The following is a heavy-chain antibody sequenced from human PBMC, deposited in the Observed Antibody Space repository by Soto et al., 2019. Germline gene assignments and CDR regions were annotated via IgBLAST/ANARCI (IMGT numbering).Heavy chain of an antibody. CDR3: AKGAASFANSYFDY. CDR1: GFTFNNYA. V-gene: IGHV3-23*01. J-gene: IGHJ4*02. Sequence: GGPMRLSCDGSGFTFNNYAMARVRQTPGKRLEWVSVIGSGGGVTSQVDSVRGRFIISRDNSKNTLYLEMNTLRAEDTAVYYCAKGAASFANSYFDYWGRGILVTVSS. CDR2: IGSGGGVT. D-gene: IGHD2-15*01.